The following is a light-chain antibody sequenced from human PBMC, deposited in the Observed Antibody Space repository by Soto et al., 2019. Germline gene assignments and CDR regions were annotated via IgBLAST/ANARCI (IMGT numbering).Light chain of an antibody. Sequence: EIVLTQSPGTLSLSPGERATLSCRASQSVSSSYLAWYKQKPGQAPRLLIYGASSRSTGIPDRFSGSVSGPDFTLTISRLEPEDFAVYYCQQYCSSVWTFGQGTKVVIK. V-gene: IGKV3-20*01. CDR1: QSVSSSY. CDR3: QQYCSSVWT. CDR2: GAS. J-gene: IGKJ1*01.